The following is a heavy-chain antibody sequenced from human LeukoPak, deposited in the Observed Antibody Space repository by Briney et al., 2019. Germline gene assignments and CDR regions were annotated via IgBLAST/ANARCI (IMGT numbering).Heavy chain of an antibody. J-gene: IGHJ3*02. D-gene: IGHD6-19*01. CDR3: ARDGIAVAAYWNAFDI. Sequence: ASVKVSFKASGYTFTSYGISWVRQAPGQGLEWMGWISAYNGNTNYAQKLQGRVTMTTDTSTSTAYMELRSLRSDDTAVYYCARDGIAVAAYWNAFDIWGQGTMVTVSS. CDR1: GYTFTSYG. CDR2: ISAYNGNT. V-gene: IGHV1-18*01.